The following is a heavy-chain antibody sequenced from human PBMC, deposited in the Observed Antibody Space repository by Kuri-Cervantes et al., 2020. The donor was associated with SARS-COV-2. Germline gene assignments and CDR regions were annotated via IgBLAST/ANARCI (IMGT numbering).Heavy chain of an antibody. V-gene: IGHV3-74*01. CDR3: AKGSLTGPYYYGMDV. J-gene: IGHJ6*02. CDR2: INPDGSYT. CDR1: GFTFSGHW. Sequence: GESLKISCAASGFTFSGHWIHWVRQAPGKGLVWVSRINPDGSYTNNADSVKGRFTLSRDNAKNMLFLQMNSLRAEDAAVYYCAKGSLTGPYYYGMDVWGQGTTVTVSS. D-gene: IGHD1-20*01.